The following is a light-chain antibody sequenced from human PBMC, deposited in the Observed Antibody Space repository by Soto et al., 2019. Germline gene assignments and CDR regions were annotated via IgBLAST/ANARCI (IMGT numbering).Light chain of an antibody. V-gene: IGKV1-5*01. Sequence: DIQMTQSPSTLSASVGDRVTITCRASQSISSWLAWYQQKPGKAPKLLIYDASSLESGVPSRFSGSGSGTEFALTLSSLQPDNFANYYCQQYNSYSPPLTFGGGTKVEIK. J-gene: IGKJ4*01. CDR3: QQYNSYSPPLT. CDR2: DAS. CDR1: QSISSW.